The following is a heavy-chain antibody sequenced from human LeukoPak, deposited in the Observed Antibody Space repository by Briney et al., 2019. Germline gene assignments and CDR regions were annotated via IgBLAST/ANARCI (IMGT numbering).Heavy chain of an antibody. CDR3: ARENSGSYREFDY. Sequence: SETLSLTCTVSGGSISSHYWSWIRQPAGKGLEWIGRIYPSGSTNYNPSLKSRVTMSVDTSRNQFSLKLSSVTAADTAVYYCARENSGSYREFDYWGQGTLVTVSS. CDR1: GGSISSHY. J-gene: IGHJ4*02. V-gene: IGHV4-4*07. CDR2: IYPSGST. D-gene: IGHD1-26*01.